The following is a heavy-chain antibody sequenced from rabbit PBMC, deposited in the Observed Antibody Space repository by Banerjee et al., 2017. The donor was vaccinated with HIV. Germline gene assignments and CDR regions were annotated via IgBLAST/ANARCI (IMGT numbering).Heavy chain of an antibody. Sequence: QQQLEESGGGLVKPGGTLTLTCKASGIDFSNYWMCWVRQAPGKGLELIACISTSSGSTWYASWVNGRFTISKSTSLNTVDLKMTSLTAADTATYFCAREGYDGYGYAMDLWGPGTLVTV. CDR1: GIDFSNYW. J-gene: IGHJ6*01. CDR3: AREGYDGYGYAMDL. V-gene: IGHV1S43*01. CDR2: ISTSSGST. D-gene: IGHD6-1*01.